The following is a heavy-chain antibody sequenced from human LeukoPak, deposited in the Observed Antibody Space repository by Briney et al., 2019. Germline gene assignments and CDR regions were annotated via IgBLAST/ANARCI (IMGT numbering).Heavy chain of an antibody. J-gene: IGHJ4*02. Sequence: SETLSLTCTVSGGSISSYYWSWIRQPAGKGPEWIGRVHISGRTNYNPSLKSRVTMSVDTSQNQFSLELSSVTTADTAVYYCARAEGYADDFDYWGQGTLVTVSP. CDR3: ARAEGYADDFDY. CDR1: GGSISSYY. CDR2: VHISGRT. V-gene: IGHV4-4*07. D-gene: IGHD5-18*01.